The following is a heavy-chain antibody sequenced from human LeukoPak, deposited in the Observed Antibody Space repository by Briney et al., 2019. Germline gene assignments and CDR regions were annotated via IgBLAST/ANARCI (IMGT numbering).Heavy chain of an antibody. Sequence: ASVKVSCKASGYTFTSYGISWVRQAPGQGLEWMGWISAYNGNTNYAQKFQGRVTMTTDTSTSTAYMELRSLRSDDTAVYYCARVPYDFWSGYQDFDYWGQGTLVTVSS. J-gene: IGHJ4*02. D-gene: IGHD3-3*01. CDR1: GYTFTSYG. CDR3: ARVPYDFWSGYQDFDY. V-gene: IGHV1-18*01. CDR2: ISAYNGNT.